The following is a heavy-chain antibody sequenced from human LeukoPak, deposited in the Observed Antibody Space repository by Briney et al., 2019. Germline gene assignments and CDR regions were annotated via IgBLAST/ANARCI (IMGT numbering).Heavy chain of an antibody. Sequence: GGSLRLSCAASGFTFSSYDMHWVRQAPGKGLEWVAVISFDGSNKDYADPVKGRFTISRDDSKNTLYLQMNSLRAEDTAVYYCARSGFGVLYYHGMDVWGQGTTVTVSS. CDR1: GFTFSSYD. J-gene: IGHJ6*02. V-gene: IGHV3-30*14. CDR3: ARSGFGVLYYHGMDV. CDR2: ISFDGSNK. D-gene: IGHD3-10*01.